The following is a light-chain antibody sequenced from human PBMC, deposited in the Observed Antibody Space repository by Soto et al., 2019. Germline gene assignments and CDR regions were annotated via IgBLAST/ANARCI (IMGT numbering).Light chain of an antibody. CDR3: SSYTSTNSWV. J-gene: IGLJ3*02. V-gene: IGLV2-14*01. CDR1: SSDVGGYNY. CDR2: DVS. Sequence: QSAVTQSASVSGSPGQSITISCTGTSSDVGGYNYVSWYQQHPGKAPKLIIYDVSNRPSGVSTRFSGSKSGNTASLTISGLQAEDEADYSCSSYTSTNSWVFGGGTKVTVL.